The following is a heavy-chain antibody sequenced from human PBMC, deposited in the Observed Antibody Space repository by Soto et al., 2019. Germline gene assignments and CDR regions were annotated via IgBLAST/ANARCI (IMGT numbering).Heavy chain of an antibody. CDR3: ASGTTVTTSIVYYYYGMDV. V-gene: IGHV4-39*01. CDR2: IYYSGST. Sequence: PSETLSLTCTVSGGSISSSSYYWGWIRQPPGKGLEWIGSIYYSGSTYYNPSLKSRVTISVDTSKNQFSLKLSSVTAADTAVYYCASGTTVTTSIVYYYYGMDVWGQGTTVT. D-gene: IGHD4-17*01. CDR1: GGSISSSSYY. J-gene: IGHJ6*02.